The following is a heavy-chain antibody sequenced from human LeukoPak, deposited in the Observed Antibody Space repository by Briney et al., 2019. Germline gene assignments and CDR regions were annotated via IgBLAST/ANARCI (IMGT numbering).Heavy chain of an antibody. J-gene: IGHJ6*02. D-gene: IGHD3-10*01. Sequence: GGSLRLSCAASGFTFSSYSMNWVRQAPGKGLEWVSSISSGSTYIHYADSVKGRFTISRDNAKNSLYLQMNSLRAEDTAVYYCAREPPYYGSGSSVYYYYGMDVWGQGTTVTVSS. CDR2: ISSGSTYI. CDR1: GFTFSSYS. V-gene: IGHV3-21*06. CDR3: AREPPYYGSGSSVYYYYGMDV.